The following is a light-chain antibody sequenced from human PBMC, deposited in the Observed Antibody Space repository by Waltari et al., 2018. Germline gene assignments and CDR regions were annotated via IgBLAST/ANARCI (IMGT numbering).Light chain of an antibody. J-gene: IGLJ2*01. Sequence: QSALTQPASVSGSPGQSITISCTGTSSDVGDYNYVSWYQQHPAKAPKLMIYDVSDRPSGVSNRFSGCKSGNTASLTISGLQAEDEADYYCSSYTRGSTLVLFGGGTKLTVL. CDR1: SSDVGDYNY. CDR3: SSYTRGSTLVL. V-gene: IGLV2-14*03. CDR2: DVS.